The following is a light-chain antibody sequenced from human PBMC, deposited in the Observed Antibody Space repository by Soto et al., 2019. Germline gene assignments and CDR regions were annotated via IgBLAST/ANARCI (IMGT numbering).Light chain of an antibody. V-gene: IGLV1-51*01. J-gene: IGLJ1*01. Sequence: QSVLTQPPSVSGAPGQKVTISCSGSSSNIGGNSVSWYQQLPGTAPKLLIYDDNKRPSGIPDRFSGSKSGTSATLGITGFQTGDEADYYCGSWYSSLSAYVFGTGTKVTVL. CDR1: SSNIGGNS. CDR3: GSWYSSLSAYV. CDR2: DDN.